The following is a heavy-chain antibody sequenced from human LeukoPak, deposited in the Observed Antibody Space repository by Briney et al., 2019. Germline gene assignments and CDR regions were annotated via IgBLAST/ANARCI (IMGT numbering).Heavy chain of an antibody. CDR2: ISSNGGST. V-gene: IGHV3-64*01. D-gene: IGHD3-3*01. J-gene: IGHJ3*02. Sequence: PGGSLRLSCAASGFTFSSYAMHWVRQAPGKGLEYVSNISSNGGSTYYANSVKGRFTISRDNSKNTLYLQMGSLRAEDMAVYYCARATHNYDFWSGYYSDAFDIWGQGTMVTVSS. CDR1: GFTFSSYA. CDR3: ARATHNYDFWSGYYSDAFDI.